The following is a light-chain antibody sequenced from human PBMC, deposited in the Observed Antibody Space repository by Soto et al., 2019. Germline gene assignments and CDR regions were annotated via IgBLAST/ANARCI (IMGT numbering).Light chain of an antibody. Sequence: QSALTQPASVSGSPGQSITISCTGTSSDVGSHNHVSWYQQHPGQAPKLMIYEVSKRPLGVSDRFSASKSGNTASLTISGLQDEDESEYYCCSYGGSRSVFGAGTQLTVL. CDR1: SSDVGSHNH. CDR3: CSYGGSRSV. J-gene: IGLJ7*01. CDR2: EVS. V-gene: IGLV2-23*02.